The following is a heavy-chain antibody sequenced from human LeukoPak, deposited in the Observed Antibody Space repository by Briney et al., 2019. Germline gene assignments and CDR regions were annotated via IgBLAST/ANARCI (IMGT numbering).Heavy chain of an antibody. CDR3: VQTYCSTTRCSPGFDN. CDR2: ISGSGDST. J-gene: IGHJ4*02. D-gene: IGHD2-2*01. CDR1: GFTFKISA. Sequence: GGSLRLSCVASGFTFKISAMAWVRQAPGKGLELVSIISGSGDSTDYSNSVKGHFTISRDNSKNTVFLQMDSLRVEDSAVYFCVQTYCSTTRCSPGFDNWGQGTLVTASP. V-gene: IGHV3-23*01.